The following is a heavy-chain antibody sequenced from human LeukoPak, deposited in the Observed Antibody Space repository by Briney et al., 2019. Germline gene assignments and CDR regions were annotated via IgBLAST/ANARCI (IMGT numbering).Heavy chain of an antibody. CDR2: IKEDGSEK. V-gene: IGHV3-7*04. D-gene: IGHD6-13*01. CDR1: GFTFSDYW. J-gene: IGHJ4*02. CDR3: TRAFSSWSDYFDY. Sequence: SGGSLRLSCEASGFTFSDYWMSSVRQAPGKGLEWVAIIKEDGSEKFYVGSVKGRFTISRDNAKNSLYLQMDNLRAEDTAVYYCTRAFSSWSDYFDYWGQGTLVTVSS.